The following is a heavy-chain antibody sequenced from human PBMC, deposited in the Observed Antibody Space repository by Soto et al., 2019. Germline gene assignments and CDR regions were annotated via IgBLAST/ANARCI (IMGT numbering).Heavy chain of an antibody. Sequence: QVQLMQSGAEVKQPGASVKVSCKASGYSFTDYGITWVRQAPGQGLEWMGWISIHKGNANYAQKFQARVSMTTDTSTSTAYMELRSLRSDDTAVYYCARGETRSYSSSPTSGRYYNGMDVWGQGTTVTVSS. CDR3: ARGETRSYSSSPTSGRYYNGMDV. CDR2: ISIHKGNA. CDR1: GYSFTDYG. J-gene: IGHJ6*02. V-gene: IGHV1-18*01. D-gene: IGHD6-6*01.